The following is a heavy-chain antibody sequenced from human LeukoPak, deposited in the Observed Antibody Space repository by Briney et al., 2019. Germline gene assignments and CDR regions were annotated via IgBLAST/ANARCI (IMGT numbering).Heavy chain of an antibody. Sequence: PSETLSLTCTVSGGSISSYYWSWIRQPPGKGLEWIGYIYYSGSTNYNPSLKSRVTISVDTSKNQFSLKLSSVTAADTAVYSCARRNPGYCTNGVCLNGGFDYWGQGTLVTVSS. CDR1: GGSISSYY. V-gene: IGHV4-59*08. J-gene: IGHJ4*02. CDR3: ARRNPGYCTNGVCLNGGFDY. CDR2: IYYSGST. D-gene: IGHD2-8*01.